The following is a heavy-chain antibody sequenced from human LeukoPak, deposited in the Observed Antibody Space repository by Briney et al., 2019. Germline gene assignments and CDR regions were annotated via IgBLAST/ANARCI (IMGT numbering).Heavy chain of an antibody. CDR2: IYYSGST. CDR1: GGSISSYY. Sequence: SETPSLTCTVSGGSISSYYWSWIRQPSGKGLEWIGYIYYSGSTNYNASLKSRVTISVDTSKNQFSLKLSSVTAADTAVYYCARERYSSGWYGDYFDYWGQGTLVTVSS. V-gene: IGHV4-59*01. D-gene: IGHD6-19*01. CDR3: ARERYSSGWYGDYFDY. J-gene: IGHJ4*02.